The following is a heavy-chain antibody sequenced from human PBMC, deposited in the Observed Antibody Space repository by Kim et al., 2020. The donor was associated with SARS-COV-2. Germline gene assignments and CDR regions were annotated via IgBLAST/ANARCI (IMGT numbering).Heavy chain of an antibody. V-gene: IGHV3-23*01. J-gene: IGHJ1*01. Sequence: GGSLRLSCAASGFTFSKYAMNWFRQAPGQGLESVAYISNDGAAARYPDSVKGRFTISRDNSENTLYLQIHNLRVDDTAIYYCAKVPSDLNLQDWGQGALVIVSS. CDR1: GFTFSKYA. CDR3: AKVPSDLNLQD. D-gene: IGHD2-21*01. CDR2: ISNDGAAA.